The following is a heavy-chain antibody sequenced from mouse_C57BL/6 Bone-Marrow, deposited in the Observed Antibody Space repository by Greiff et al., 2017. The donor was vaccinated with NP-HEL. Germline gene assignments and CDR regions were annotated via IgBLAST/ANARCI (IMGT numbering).Heavy chain of an antibody. CDR1: GYTFTDYY. CDR2: INPNNGGT. J-gene: IGHJ4*01. CDR3: ARYLYGNYYAMDD. Sequence: VQLQQSGPELVKPGASVKISCKASGYTFTDYYMNWVKQSHGKSLEWIGDINPNNGGTSYNQKFKCKATLTVDKSSSTAYMELRSLTSEDSAVYYCARYLYGNYYAMDDWGQGTSVTVSS. D-gene: IGHD2-1*01. V-gene: IGHV1-26*01.